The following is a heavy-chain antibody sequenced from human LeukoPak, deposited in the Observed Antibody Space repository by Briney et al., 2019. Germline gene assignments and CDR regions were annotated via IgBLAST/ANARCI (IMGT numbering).Heavy chain of an antibody. CDR2: ISTNGDST. D-gene: IGHD2-2*01. CDR1: GFTFRTYA. J-gene: IGHJ4*02. Sequence: GGSLRLSCAASGFTFRTYALHWVRQAPGKGLEYVSAISTNGDSTYYADSVKGRFTISRDNSKNMLFLQMGSLRADDMAVYYCARWGSTSCYDYWGQGTLVTVSS. V-gene: IGHV3-64*02. CDR3: ARWGSTSCYDY.